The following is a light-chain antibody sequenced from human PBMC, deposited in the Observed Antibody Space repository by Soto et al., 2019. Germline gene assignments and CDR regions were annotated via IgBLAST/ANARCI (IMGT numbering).Light chain of an antibody. CDR2: WAS. J-gene: IGKJ1*01. Sequence: DIVMTQSPDSLAVSLGEGASINCKSSQSVLYSSNNKNYLAWYQQKPGQPPKLLIYWASTRESGVPDRFSGSGSGTDFTLTISSLQAEDVAVYYCQQYHSTPQTFGQGTKVDIK. CDR3: QQYHSTPQT. V-gene: IGKV4-1*01. CDR1: QSVLYSSNNKNY.